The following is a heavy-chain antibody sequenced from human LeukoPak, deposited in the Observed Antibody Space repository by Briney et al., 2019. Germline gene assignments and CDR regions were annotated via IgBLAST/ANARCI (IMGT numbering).Heavy chain of an antibody. D-gene: IGHD3-16*02. CDR2: IRYDGSNE. CDR1: GFIFSSYG. J-gene: IGHJ4*02. V-gene: IGHV3-30*02. CDR3: ARSLSSRFSGPRRPYYFDS. Sequence: GGSLRLSCAASGFIFSSYGMHWVRQAPGKGLEWVAFIRYDGSNEYYADSVKGRFTISTDNSKNTLYLQMNSLRAEDTAVYYCARSLSSRFSGPRRPYYFDSWGQGTLVTVSS.